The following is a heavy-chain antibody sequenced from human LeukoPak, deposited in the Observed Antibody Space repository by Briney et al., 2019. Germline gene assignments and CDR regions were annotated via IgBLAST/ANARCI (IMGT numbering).Heavy chain of an antibody. V-gene: IGHV3-74*01. CDR1: GFTFSSYW. CDR2: INSDGSST. D-gene: IGHD3-10*01. Sequence: GSLRLSCAASGFTFSSYWMHWVRQAPGKGLVWVSRINSDGSSTDYADSVKGRFTISRDNSKNTLYLQMNSLRAEDTAVYYCARGVLWFGELSVTDYYYGMDVRGQGTTVTVSS. CDR3: ARGVLWFGELSVTDYYYGMDV. J-gene: IGHJ6*02.